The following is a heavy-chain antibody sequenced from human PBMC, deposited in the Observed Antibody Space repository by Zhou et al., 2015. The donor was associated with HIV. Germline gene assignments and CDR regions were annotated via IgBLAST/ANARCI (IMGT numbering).Heavy chain of an antibody. CDR2: INPSGGST. J-gene: IGHJ4*02. CDR1: GYTFTSYY. D-gene: IGHD3-10*01. V-gene: IGHV1-46*01. Sequence: QVQLVQSGAEVKKPGASVKVSCKASGYTFTSYYMHWVRQAPGQGLEWMGIINPSGGSTSYAQKFQGRVTMTRDTSTSTVYMELSSLRSEDTAVYYCASSGPGYYGSGSLAHFDYWGQGTLVTVSS. CDR3: ASSGPGYYGSGSLAHFDY.